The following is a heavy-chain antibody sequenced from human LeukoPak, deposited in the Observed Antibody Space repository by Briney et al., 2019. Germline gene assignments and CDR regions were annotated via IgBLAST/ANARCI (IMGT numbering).Heavy chain of an antibody. D-gene: IGHD1-26*01. CDR1: GGSISSYY. J-gene: IGHJ6*02. CDR3: ARDLGGSYSGPDYGMDV. V-gene: IGHV4-59*01. CDR2: LYYSGST. Sequence: SETLSLTCTVSGGSISSYYWSWIRQPPGKGLEWIGYLYYSGSTNYNPSLKSRVTISVDTSKNQFSLKLSSVTAADTAVYYCARDLGGSYSGPDYGMDVWGQGTTVTVSS.